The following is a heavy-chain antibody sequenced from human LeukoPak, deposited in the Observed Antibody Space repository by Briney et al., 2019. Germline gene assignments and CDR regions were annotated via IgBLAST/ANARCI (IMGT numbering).Heavy chain of an antibody. D-gene: IGHD2-15*01. Sequence: ASVKVSCKASGYTFTSYAMNWVRQAPGQGLEWMGWINTNTGNPTYAQGFTGRFVFSLDTSVSTAYLQISSLKAEDTAVYYCARDRGPPPYCSGGSCYPGYWYFDLWGRGTLVTVSS. CDR1: GYTFTSYA. CDR3: ARDRGPPPYCSGGSCYPGYWYFDL. J-gene: IGHJ2*01. CDR2: INTNTGNP. V-gene: IGHV7-4-1*02.